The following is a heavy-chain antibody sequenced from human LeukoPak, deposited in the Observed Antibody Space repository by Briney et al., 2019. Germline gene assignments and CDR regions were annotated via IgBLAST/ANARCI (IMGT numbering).Heavy chain of an antibody. CDR3: ARGLRTGTMGLRS. CDR2: INHSGST. Sequence: SETLSLTCAVYGGSFSGYYWSWIRQPPGKGLEWIGEINHSGSTNYNPSLKSRVTISVDTSKNQFSLKLSSVTAADTAVYYCARGLRTGTMGLRSWGQGTLVTVSS. V-gene: IGHV4-34*01. J-gene: IGHJ4*02. CDR1: GGSFSGYY. D-gene: IGHD1-7*01.